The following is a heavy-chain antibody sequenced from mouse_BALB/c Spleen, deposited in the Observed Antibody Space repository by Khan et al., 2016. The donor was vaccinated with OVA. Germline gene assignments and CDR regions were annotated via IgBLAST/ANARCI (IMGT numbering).Heavy chain of an antibody. V-gene: IGHV1S137*01. CDR3: ARGGLGLYTMDY. J-gene: IGHJ4*01. CDR2: ISTYYGDA. CDR1: GYTFTDYA. Sequence: QVQLQQSGAELVRPGVSVKISCKGSGYTFTDYAMHWVKQSHAKSLEWIGVISTYYGDANYNQQFKGKATMTVDKSSNTAYMDVARLTSEDSAISYCARGGLGLYTMDYWGQGTSVTVSS.